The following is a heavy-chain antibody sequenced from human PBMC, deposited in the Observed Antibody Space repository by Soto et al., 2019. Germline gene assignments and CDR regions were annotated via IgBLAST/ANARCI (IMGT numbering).Heavy chain of an antibody. CDR2: IYYSGNT. Sequence: SETLSLTCTVSGGSISTYYWSWIRQPPGKGLEWIGYIYYSGNTNYNPSLKSRVTISLDTSKNQFSLKLSSVTAADSAVYYCARETYSGNYYYMDVCGKGTTVTVSS. J-gene: IGHJ6*03. V-gene: IGHV4-59*01. D-gene: IGHD3-10*01. CDR1: GGSISTYY. CDR3: ARETYSGNYYYMDV.